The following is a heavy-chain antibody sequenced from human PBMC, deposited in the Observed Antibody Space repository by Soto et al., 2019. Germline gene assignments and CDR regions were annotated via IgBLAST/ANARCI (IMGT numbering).Heavy chain of an antibody. J-gene: IGHJ5*02. D-gene: IGHD2-2*01. CDR2: ISSDGSSE. CDR1: GFSFSNHA. CDR3: ARSGVCSTISCYLPFPS. Sequence: GGSLRRSCAAAGFSFSNHALHWVRHAPGKGLEWVAIISSDGSSEDYADSVKGRFSISRDNSKNTLYLQMNSLRTEDTAMYYCARSGVCSTISCYLPFPSWGQGTLVTVS. V-gene: IGHV3-30-3*01.